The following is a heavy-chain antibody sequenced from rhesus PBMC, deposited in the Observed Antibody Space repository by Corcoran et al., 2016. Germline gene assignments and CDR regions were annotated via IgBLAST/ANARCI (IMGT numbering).Heavy chain of an antibody. D-gene: IGHD3-3*01. CDR2: ISRSGDST. CDR3: ADGLDWPP. J-gene: IGHJ4*01. CDR1: GFTFSTSW. V-gene: IGHV3S25*01. Sequence: EVQLVESGGGLAKPGGSLRLSCAASGFTFSTSWMNWVRQPPGKGLEWVSTISRSGDSTYFADSGKGRFTLSRDNSKNTLSLQMNSLREEDTAVYYCADGLDWPPWGQGVLVTVSS.